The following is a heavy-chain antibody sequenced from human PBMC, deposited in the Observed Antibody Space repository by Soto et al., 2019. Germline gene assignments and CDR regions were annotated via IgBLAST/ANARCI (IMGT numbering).Heavy chain of an antibody. V-gene: IGHV1-18*01. CDR1: GYTFTSYG. J-gene: IGHJ4*02. Sequence: ASVKVSCKASGYTFTSYGISWVRQAPGQGLEWMGWISAYNGNTNYAQKLQGRVTMTTDTSTSTAYMELRSLRSDDTAVYYCARVSRIFGVVTGFDYWGQGTLVTVSS. D-gene: IGHD3-3*01. CDR2: ISAYNGNT. CDR3: ARVSRIFGVVTGFDY.